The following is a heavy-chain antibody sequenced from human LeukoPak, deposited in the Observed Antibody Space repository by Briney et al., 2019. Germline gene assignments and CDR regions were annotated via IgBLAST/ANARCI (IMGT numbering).Heavy chain of an antibody. CDR1: GGSISTSSYY. J-gene: IGHJ4*02. CDR3: ARVFISSSSDYFDY. D-gene: IGHD6-6*01. CDR2: IYHSGTT. V-gene: IGHV4-39*07. Sequence: MSSETLSLTCTVSGGSISTSSYYWGWVRQPPGKGLEWIGEIYHSGTTNYNPSLKSRVTISVDKSKNDFSLKLTSVTAADTAVYYCARVFISSSSDYFDYWGQGTLVTVSS.